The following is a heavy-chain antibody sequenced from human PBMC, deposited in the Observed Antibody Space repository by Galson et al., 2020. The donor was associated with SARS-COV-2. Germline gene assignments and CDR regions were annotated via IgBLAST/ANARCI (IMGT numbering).Heavy chain of an antibody. CDR3: ARDVDFGKAFDI. V-gene: IGHV4-31*03. CDR1: GGSISTGGYY. J-gene: IGHJ3*02. D-gene: IGHD3-10*01. CDR2: IHSSGTT. Sequence: SCSVSGGSISTGGYYWSWIRQHPGTGLEWIGYIHSSGTTYYKSSLRSRLTISLDTSKNQFSLNLTSVTAGDTAVYYCARDVDFGKAFDIWGQGTMVTVSS.